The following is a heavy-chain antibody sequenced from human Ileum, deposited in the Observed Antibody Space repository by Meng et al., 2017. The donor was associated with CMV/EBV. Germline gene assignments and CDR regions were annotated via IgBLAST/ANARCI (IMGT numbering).Heavy chain of an antibody. CDR3: VTADHHAIKY. J-gene: IGHJ4*02. CDR2: INQYGST. V-gene: IGHV4-34*01. CDR1: GSFSPYT. Sequence: QGQVQRWGAGLLRPAATPSLTCSLGGSFSPYTWSWIRQAPGKGLEWIGEINQYGSTNFNPSVKSRVTISRDTSKNQFSLRLNSVTAADAAVYYCVTADHHAIKYWGQGTLVTVSS. D-gene: IGHD5-12*01.